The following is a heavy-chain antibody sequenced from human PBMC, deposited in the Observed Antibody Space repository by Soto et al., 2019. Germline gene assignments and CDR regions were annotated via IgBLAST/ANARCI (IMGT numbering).Heavy chain of an antibody. CDR1: GGSISSGGYS. Sequence: QLQLQESGSGLVKPSQTLSLTCAVSGGSISSGGYSRSWIRQPPGTGLEWIGYIYHSGSTYYHPSLKSRVTISLDRSKNQFSLKLSSVTAADTAGYYCARGLVGATYFDYWGQGTLVTVSS. V-gene: IGHV4-30-2*01. CDR3: ARGLVGATYFDY. J-gene: IGHJ4*02. CDR2: IYHSGST. D-gene: IGHD1-26*01.